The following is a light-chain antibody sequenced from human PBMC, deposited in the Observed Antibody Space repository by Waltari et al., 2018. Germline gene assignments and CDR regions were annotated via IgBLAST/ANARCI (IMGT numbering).Light chain of an antibody. V-gene: IGLV1-44*01. CDR2: TNV. CDR3: AAWDDSLNIWV. J-gene: IGLJ3*02. Sequence: QSVLTQPPPASGTPGQRVTLSCSGCSSNIRTNSVNWYQPLPVTAPKLLIFTNVHRPSGVPDRFSGSKSGTSASLAISGIQSEDEADYYCAAWDDSLNIWVFGGGTKLTVL. CDR1: SSNIRTNS.